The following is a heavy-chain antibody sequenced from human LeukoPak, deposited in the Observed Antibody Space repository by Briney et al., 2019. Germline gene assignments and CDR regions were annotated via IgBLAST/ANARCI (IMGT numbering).Heavy chain of an antibody. D-gene: IGHD4-17*01. Sequence: PGGSLRLSCAAPGFTFSNAWMSWVRQAPGKGLEWVGRIKSKTDGGTTDYAAPVKGRFTISRDDSKNTLYLQMNSLKTEDTAVYYCTTVFAVTPYFDYWGQGTLVTVSS. CDR1: GFTFSNAW. V-gene: IGHV3-15*01. J-gene: IGHJ4*02. CDR2: IKSKTDGGTT. CDR3: TTVFAVTPYFDY.